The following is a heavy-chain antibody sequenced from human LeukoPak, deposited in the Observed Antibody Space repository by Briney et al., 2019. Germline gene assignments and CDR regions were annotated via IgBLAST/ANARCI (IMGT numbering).Heavy chain of an antibody. D-gene: IGHD5-18*01. CDR2: ISAYNGNT. J-gene: IGHJ4*02. Sequence: ASVKVSCKASGYTFRSYGFSRVRQAPGQGLEWMGWISAYNGNTKYAQKYQDRVTMTTDASTSTAYMELRSLRSDDTAVYYCARSVGYSYGYWWGNFDYWGQGTLVTVSS. V-gene: IGHV1-18*01. CDR1: GYTFRSYG. CDR3: ARSVGYSYGYWWGNFDY.